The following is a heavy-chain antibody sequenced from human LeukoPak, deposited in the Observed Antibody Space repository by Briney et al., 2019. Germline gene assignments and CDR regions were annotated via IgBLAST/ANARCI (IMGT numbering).Heavy chain of an antibody. V-gene: IGHV3-23*01. D-gene: IGHD2-2*01. CDR1: GFTFSSYA. CDR2: ITNGGGTT. Sequence: GGSLRLSCAASGFTFSSYAMSWVRQAPGKGLEWVSAITNGGGTTYYADSVKGRFTISRDNSKNTLYLQMNSLRAEDTAVYYCAKGHPPLGYCSSTSCQRTNWFDPWGQGTLVTVSS. J-gene: IGHJ5*02. CDR3: AKGHPPLGYCSSTSCQRTNWFDP.